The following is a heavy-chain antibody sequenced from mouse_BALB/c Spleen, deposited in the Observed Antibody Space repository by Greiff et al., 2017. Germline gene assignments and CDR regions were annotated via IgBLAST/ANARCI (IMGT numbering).Heavy chain of an antibody. V-gene: IGHV1-69*02. CDR1: GYTFTSYW. D-gene: IGHD2-4*01. Sequence: QVQLQQPGAELVRPGASVKLSCKASGYTFTSYWINWVKQRPGQGLEWIGNIYPSDSYTNYNQKFKDKATLTVDKSSSTAYMQLSSPTSEDSAVYYCTRGDYGGVDYWGQGTTLTVSS. CDR2: IYPSDSYT. CDR3: TRGDYGGVDY. J-gene: IGHJ2*01.